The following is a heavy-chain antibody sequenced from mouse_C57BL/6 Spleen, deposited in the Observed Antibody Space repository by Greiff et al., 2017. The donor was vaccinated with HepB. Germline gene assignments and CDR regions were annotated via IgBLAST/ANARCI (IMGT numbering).Heavy chain of an antibody. CDR2: INPSNGGT. CDR1: GYTFTSYW. D-gene: IGHD1-2*01. J-gene: IGHJ1*03. CDR3: ARWLSPLWDFDV. Sequence: VKLQQPGTELVKPGASVKLSCKASGYTFTSYWMPWVKQRPGQGLEWIGNINPSNGGTNYNEKFKSKATLTVDKSSSTAYMQLSSLTSEDSAVYYCARWLSPLWDFDVWGTGTTVTVSS. V-gene: IGHV1-53*01.